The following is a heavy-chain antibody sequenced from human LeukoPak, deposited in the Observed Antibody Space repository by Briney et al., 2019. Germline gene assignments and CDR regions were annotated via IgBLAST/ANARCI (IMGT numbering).Heavy chain of an antibody. CDR2: IRHDGSDK. J-gene: IGHJ4*02. D-gene: IGHD3-16*01. CDR3: ARDVISRNLITLGLGY. CDR1: GFILNTYG. Sequence: GGSLRLSCEASGFILNTYGMHWVRQTPGKGLEWVAFIRHDGSDKYYADSVKGRFTISRDNSNSSAFLEMNSLTVDDTAVYFCARDVISRNLITLGLGYWGQGTLVTVSS. V-gene: IGHV3-30*02.